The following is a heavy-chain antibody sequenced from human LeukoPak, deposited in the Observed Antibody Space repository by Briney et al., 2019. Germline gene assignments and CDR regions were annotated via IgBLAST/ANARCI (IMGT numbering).Heavy chain of an antibody. CDR1: GFTFSSYW. CDR3: ARGGAFCGGDCYQIDY. J-gene: IGHJ4*02. D-gene: IGHD2-21*02. CDR2: IHSVGSST. V-gene: IGHV3-74*01. Sequence: GGSLRLSCAASGFTFSSYWMRWVRQAPGKGLVWVSRIHSVGSSTTYADSVKGRFTISRDNAKNTLYLQMNSLRAEDTAVYYCARGGAFCGGDCYQIDYWGQGTLVIVSS.